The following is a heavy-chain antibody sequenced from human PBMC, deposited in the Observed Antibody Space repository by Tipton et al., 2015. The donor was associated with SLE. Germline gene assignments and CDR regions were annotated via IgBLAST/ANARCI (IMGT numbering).Heavy chain of an antibody. CDR3: ARVWDYGDAFDI. Sequence: LRLSCTVSGVSIRSHYLSWIRQPPGKTLEWIGYIYSGGSTNYNPSLKSRVSISVDTSKNQISLKLSSVTAADTAVYYCARVWDYGDAFDIWGQGTMVTVSS. D-gene: IGHD4-17*01. CDR2: IYSGGST. CDR1: GVSIRSHY. V-gene: IGHV4-59*11. J-gene: IGHJ3*02.